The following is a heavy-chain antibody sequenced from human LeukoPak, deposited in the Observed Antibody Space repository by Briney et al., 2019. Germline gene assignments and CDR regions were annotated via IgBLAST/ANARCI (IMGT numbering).Heavy chain of an antibody. CDR1: GFTFSTYW. D-gene: IGHD3-22*01. Sequence: GGSLRLSCAASGFTFSTYWMHWVRQAPGKGLVWVSRIKYDGSMTTYGDSVKGRFSISRDNAKNTVDLQMNSLRAEDAAVYYCARGASSAYYVDYWGQGTLVTVSS. V-gene: IGHV3-74*01. CDR2: IKYDGSMT. J-gene: IGHJ4*02. CDR3: ARGASSAYYVDY.